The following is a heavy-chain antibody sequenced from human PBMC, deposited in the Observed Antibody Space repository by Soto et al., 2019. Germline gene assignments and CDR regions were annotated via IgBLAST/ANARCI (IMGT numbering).Heavy chain of an antibody. V-gene: IGHV1-69*02. J-gene: IGHJ4*02. CDR2: IIPILDMA. CDR3: ARQNDAYSPFDY. Sequence: QVQLVQSGAEVKKPGSSVKVSCKASGGTFSSYTISWVRQAPGQGLEWMGRIIPILDMADYAQKVQGRVTITADKSTSTAYMELSSLRSEDTAVYYCARQNDAYSPFDYWGQGTLLTVSS. CDR1: GGTFSSYT. D-gene: IGHD4-4*01.